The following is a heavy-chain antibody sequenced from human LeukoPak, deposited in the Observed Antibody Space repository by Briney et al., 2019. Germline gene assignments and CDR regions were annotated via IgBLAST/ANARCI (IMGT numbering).Heavy chain of an antibody. CDR2: ISGDGGSR. CDR1: GFTFDDYA. J-gene: IGHJ4*02. D-gene: IGHD5/OR15-5a*01. V-gene: IGHV3-43*02. Sequence: GGSLRLSCAASGFTFDDYAMHWVRQAPGKGLEWVSLISGDGGSRYHADSVKGRFTISRDNSKNSLYLQMNSLRTEDTAFYYCANSATLDGVYDPLGYWGQGTLVTVSS. CDR3: ANSATLDGVYDPLGY.